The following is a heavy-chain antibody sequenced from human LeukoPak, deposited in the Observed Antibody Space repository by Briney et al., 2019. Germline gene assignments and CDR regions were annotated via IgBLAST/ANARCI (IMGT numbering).Heavy chain of an antibody. CDR1: GGSISNYY. Sequence: SETLSLTCSVSGGSISNYYWGWIRQPPGKRLEWIGYIYYSGSTYYNPSHKSRATISVDTSKNQFSLQLSSVTAADTAVYFCARVPPYNSGYGGFDYWGQGTLVTVSS. CDR3: ARVPPYNSGYGGFDY. D-gene: IGHD5-18*01. V-gene: IGHV4-59*01. J-gene: IGHJ4*02. CDR2: IYYSGST.